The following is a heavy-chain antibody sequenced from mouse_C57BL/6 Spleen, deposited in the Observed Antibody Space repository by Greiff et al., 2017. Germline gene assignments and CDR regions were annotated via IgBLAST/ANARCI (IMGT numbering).Heavy chain of an antibody. D-gene: IGHD6-5*01. CDR1: GYTFTSYW. V-gene: IGHV1-52*01. Sequence: QVHVKQPGAELVRPGSSVKLSCKASGYTFTSYWMHWVKQRPIQGLEWIGNIDPSDSETHYNQKFKDKATLTVDKSSSTAYMQLSSLTSEDSAVYYCARTGALYYYAMDYWGQGTSVTVSS. J-gene: IGHJ4*01. CDR2: IDPSDSET. CDR3: ARTGALYYYAMDY.